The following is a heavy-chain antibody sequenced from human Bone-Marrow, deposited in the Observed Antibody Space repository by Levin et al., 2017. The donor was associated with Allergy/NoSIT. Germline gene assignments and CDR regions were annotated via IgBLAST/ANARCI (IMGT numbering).Heavy chain of an antibody. D-gene: IGHD6-19*01. CDR3: AKGAGWVAGAVALI. V-gene: IGHV3-23*01. J-gene: IGHJ4*02. CDR1: GFTFNSYA. CDR2: ISGSGSST. Sequence: RGESLKISCAASGFTFNSYALSWVRQAPGKGLEWVSAISGSGSSTYYADSVKGRFTISRDNSKTTLYLQMNSLRAEDTAVYYCAKGAGWVAGAVALIWGQGTLVTVSS.